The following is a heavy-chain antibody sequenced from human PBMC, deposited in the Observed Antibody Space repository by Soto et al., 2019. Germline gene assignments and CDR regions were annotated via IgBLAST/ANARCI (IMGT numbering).Heavy chain of an antibody. D-gene: IGHD3-9*01. CDR3: ARSYDLFGQYYFDY. CDR2: INHSGTT. V-gene: IGHV4-34*01. Sequence: SETLSLTCAVYGGSFTGYYWTWIRQPPGKGLEWIGEINHSGTTNYNPSLKSRVTISVDTSKNQFSLNLTSVTAADTAVYFCARSYDLFGQYYFDYWGHGNLVTVS. J-gene: IGHJ4*01. CDR1: GGSFTGYY.